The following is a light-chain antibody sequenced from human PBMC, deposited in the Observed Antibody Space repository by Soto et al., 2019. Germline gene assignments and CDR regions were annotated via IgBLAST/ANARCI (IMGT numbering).Light chain of an antibody. V-gene: IGKV3-15*01. CDR2: GAS. CDR1: QSVGSN. CDR3: QQYNNWPPDRT. Sequence: EIEMTQSPTTLSVSPGERATLSCRASQSVGSNLAWYQQKPGQAPRLLIYGASTRATGIPARFSGSGSGTAFTLTISSLQSEDFAIYFCQQYNNWPPDRTFGQGTKVEIK. J-gene: IGKJ1*01.